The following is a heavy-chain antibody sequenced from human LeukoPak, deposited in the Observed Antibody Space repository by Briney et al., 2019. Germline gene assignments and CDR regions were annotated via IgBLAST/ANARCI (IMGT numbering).Heavy chain of an antibody. J-gene: IGHJ4*02. CDR2: ISYDGSNK. CDR3: ASNTYYDFWSGRLGAFDY. CDR1: GFTFSSYA. Sequence: PGRSLRLSCAASGFTFSSYAMHWVRQAPGKGLEWVAVISYDGSNKYYADSVKGRFTISRDNSKNTLYLQMNSLRAEDTAVYYCASNTYYDFWSGRLGAFDYWGQGTLVTVSS. D-gene: IGHD3-3*01. V-gene: IGHV3-30-3*01.